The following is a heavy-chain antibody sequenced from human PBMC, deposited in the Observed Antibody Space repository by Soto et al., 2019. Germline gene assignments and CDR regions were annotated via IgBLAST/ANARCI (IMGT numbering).Heavy chain of an antibody. D-gene: IGHD2-2*01. Sequence: QVQLVQTGAEVKKPGSSVTVSCKASGGTFSSYTISWVRQAPGQGLEWMAGISPIFGTLIYAQKFQDRVTITADDSTMTAYMEMNRLPSEATVVYYCAIVVVVSRLSLDYWGQGTLVTISS. CDR3: AIVVVVSRLSLDY. CDR1: GGTFSSYT. V-gene: IGHV1-69*01. J-gene: IGHJ4*02. CDR2: ISPIFGTL.